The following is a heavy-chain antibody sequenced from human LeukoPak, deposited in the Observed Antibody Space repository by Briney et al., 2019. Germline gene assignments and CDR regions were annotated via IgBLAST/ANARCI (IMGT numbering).Heavy chain of an antibody. CDR2: INPNGGGT. CDR3: ARDRTYYGSGSCFDY. CDR1: GHTFTGYY. Sequence: ASVKVSCKASGHTFTGYYMHWVRQAPGQGLEWMGWINPNGGGTNYAQKFQGWVTMTRDTSISTAYMELSRLRSDDTAVYYCARDRTYYGSGSCFDYWGQGIPVTVSS. D-gene: IGHD3-10*01. V-gene: IGHV1-2*04. J-gene: IGHJ4*02.